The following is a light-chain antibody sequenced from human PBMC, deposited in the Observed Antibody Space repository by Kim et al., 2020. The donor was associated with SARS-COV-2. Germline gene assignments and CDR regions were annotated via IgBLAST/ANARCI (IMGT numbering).Light chain of an antibody. J-gene: IGKJ1*01. Sequence: VGDRVTITCRASQGISNSLAWYQQKPGKAPKLLLYAASRLESGVPSRFSGSGSGTDYTLTISSLQPEDFATYYCQQYYSTPPRWTFGQGTKVDIK. V-gene: IGKV1-NL1*01. CDR2: AAS. CDR3: QQYYSTPPRWT. CDR1: QGISNS.